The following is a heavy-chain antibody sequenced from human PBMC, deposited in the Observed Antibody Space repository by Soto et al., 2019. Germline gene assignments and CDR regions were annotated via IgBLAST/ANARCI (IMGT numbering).Heavy chain of an antibody. J-gene: IGHJ4*02. Sequence: QVQLVESGGGVGQPGRALRLSCAASGFTLSNYGMHWVRQAPGKGLEWVAFISYDGTNKYYADSVKGRFTISRDSFKSALYLQMNSLRAEDTAVYYCAKSGLRFLDYFDYWGQGTLVTVSS. V-gene: IGHV3-30*18. CDR2: ISYDGTNK. CDR1: GFTLSNYG. CDR3: AKSGLRFLDYFDY. D-gene: IGHD3-3*01.